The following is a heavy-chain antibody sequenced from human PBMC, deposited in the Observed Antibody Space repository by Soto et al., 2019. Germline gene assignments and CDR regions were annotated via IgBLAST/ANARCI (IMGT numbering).Heavy chain of an antibody. CDR1: GFAFSNYR. V-gene: IGHV3-21*06. J-gene: IGHJ6*02. CDR3: ARVHLVRTSSYYCGMDV. Sequence: GGSLRLSCATSGFAFSNYRMNWVREAPGKGLEWVASISGSGKDTFYRDSVKGRFTISRDNAESSLVLQMNSLTVDDTAVYHCARVHLVRTSSYYCGMDVWGPGTTVTVSS. CDR2: ISGSGKDT. D-gene: IGHD6-6*01.